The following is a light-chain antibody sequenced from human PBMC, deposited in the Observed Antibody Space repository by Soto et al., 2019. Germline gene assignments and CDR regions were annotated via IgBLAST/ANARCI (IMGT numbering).Light chain of an antibody. J-gene: IGLJ2*01. CDR2: DVS. V-gene: IGLV2-11*01. CDR3: CSYAGTYIFL. CDR1: SSDIGAYNY. Sequence: QSALTQPASVSGSPGQSIAISCTGTSSDIGAYNYVSWYQQLPGKAPKLIIYDVSKRPSGVPDRFSASKSGSTASLTISGLQAEDEANYYCCSYAGTYIFLFGGGTKVTVL.